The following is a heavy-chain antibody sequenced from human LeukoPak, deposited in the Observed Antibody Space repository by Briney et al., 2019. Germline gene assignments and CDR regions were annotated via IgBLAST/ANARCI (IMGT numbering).Heavy chain of an antibody. CDR1: GFTFSGSA. J-gene: IGHJ4*02. CDR2: IRSKANSYAT. Sequence: GGSLKLSCAASGFTFSGSAMHWVRQASGKGLEWVGRIRSKANSYATAYAASVKGRFTISRDDSKNTAYLQMNSLKTEDTAVYYCTSPTAMVIDWGQGTLVTVS. V-gene: IGHV3-73*01. D-gene: IGHD5-18*01. CDR3: TSPTAMVID.